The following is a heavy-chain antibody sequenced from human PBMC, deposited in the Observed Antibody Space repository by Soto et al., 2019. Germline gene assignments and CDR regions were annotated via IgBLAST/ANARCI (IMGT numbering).Heavy chain of an antibody. CDR2: IYWDDDK. CDR1: GFSLSTSGVG. J-gene: IGHJ6*02. D-gene: IGHD2-8*01. CDR3: AHSREHCTNGGCHYYDYGMDV. Sequence: QITLKESGPTLVKPTQTLTLTCTFSGFSLSTSGVGVGWIRQPPGKALEWLALIYWDDDKRYSPSLKSRLTITKDTTKNQVVLTQTNMGAVDTATYYCAHSREHCTNGGCHYYDYGMDVWGRGTTVSVSS. V-gene: IGHV2-5*02.